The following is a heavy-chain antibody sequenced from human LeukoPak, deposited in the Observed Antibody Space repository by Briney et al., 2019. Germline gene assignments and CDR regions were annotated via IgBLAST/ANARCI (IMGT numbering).Heavy chain of an antibody. D-gene: IGHD3-3*01. CDR1: GYTFTGYY. J-gene: IGHJ5*02. Sequence: ASVKVSCKASGYTFTGYYMHWVRQAPGQGLEWMGWINPNSGGTNYAQRFQGRVTMTRDTSISTAYMELSRLRSDDTAVYYCATSELRFLEWLLSDHWFDPWGQGTLVTVSP. V-gene: IGHV1-2*02. CDR3: ATSELRFLEWLLSDHWFDP. CDR2: INPNSGGT.